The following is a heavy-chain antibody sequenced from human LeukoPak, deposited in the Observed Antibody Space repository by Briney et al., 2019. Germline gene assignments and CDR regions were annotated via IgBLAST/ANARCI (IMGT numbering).Heavy chain of an antibody. CDR2: ISSSSSYI. V-gene: IGHV3-21*01. CDR3: VKDHIGYSGSYCDY. J-gene: IGHJ4*02. D-gene: IGHD1-26*01. Sequence: KSGGSLRLSCAASGFTFSSYSMNWVRQAPGKGLEWVSSISSSSSYIYYADSVKGRFTISRDNSKNTLYLQMNSLRAEDTAVYYCVKDHIGYSGSYCDYWGQGTLVTVSS. CDR1: GFTFSSYS.